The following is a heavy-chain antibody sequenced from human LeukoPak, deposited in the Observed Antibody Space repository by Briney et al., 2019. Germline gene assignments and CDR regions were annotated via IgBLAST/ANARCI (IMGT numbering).Heavy chain of an antibody. Sequence: GRSLRLSCAASGFTFDDYAMHWVRQAPGKGLEWVSGISWNSGSIGYADSVKGRFTISRDNAKNSLYLQMNSLRAEDTALYYCAKGRSGSSLTGFDYWGQGTLVTVSS. CDR1: GFTFDDYA. CDR3: AKGRSGSSLTGFDY. V-gene: IGHV3-9*01. D-gene: IGHD1-26*01. CDR2: ISWNSGSI. J-gene: IGHJ4*02.